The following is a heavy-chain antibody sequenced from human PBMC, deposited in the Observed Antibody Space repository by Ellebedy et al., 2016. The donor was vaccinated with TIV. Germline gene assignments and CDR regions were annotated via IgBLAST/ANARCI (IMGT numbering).Heavy chain of an antibody. J-gene: IGHJ4*02. CDR3: ARDMVQGMVARYLWFDY. D-gene: IGHD5-12*01. CDR2: ISAYTGNT. CDR1: GYTFTSYG. V-gene: IGHV1-18*01. Sequence: ASVKVSCKASGYTFTSYGISWLRQAPGQGLEWMGWISAYTGNTDYAQKFQGRVTVTTDTSTSPAYMELRRLRSDDTAVYYCARDMVQGMVARYLWFDYWGQGTLVTVSS.